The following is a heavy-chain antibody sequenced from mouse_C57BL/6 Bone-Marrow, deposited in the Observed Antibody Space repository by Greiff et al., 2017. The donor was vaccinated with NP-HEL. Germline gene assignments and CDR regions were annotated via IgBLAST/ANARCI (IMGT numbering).Heavy chain of an antibody. CDR3: ARDIYGNYGLYAMDY. CDR1: GFTFSSYA. CDR2: ISDGGSYT. D-gene: IGHD2-1*01. J-gene: IGHJ4*01. Sequence: EVKVVESGGGLVKPGGSLKLSCAASGFTFSSYAMSWVRQTPEKRLEWVATISDGGSYTYYPDNVKGRFTISRDNAKNNLYLQMSHLKSEDTAMYYCARDIYGNYGLYAMDYWGQGTSVTVSS. V-gene: IGHV5-4*01.